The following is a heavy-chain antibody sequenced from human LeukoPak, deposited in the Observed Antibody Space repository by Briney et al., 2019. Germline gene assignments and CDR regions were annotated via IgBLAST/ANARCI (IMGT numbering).Heavy chain of an antibody. CDR1: GGSISSGSYY. V-gene: IGHV4-39*01. J-gene: IGHJ4*02. Sequence: SQTLSLTCTVSGGSISSGSYYWGWIRQPPGKGLEWIGSIYYSGSTYYNPSLKSRVTISVDTSKNQFSLKLSSVTAADTAVYYCARHVKQQLVLYYFDYWGQGTLVTVSS. CDR3: ARHVKQQLVLYYFDY. D-gene: IGHD6-13*01. CDR2: IYYSGST.